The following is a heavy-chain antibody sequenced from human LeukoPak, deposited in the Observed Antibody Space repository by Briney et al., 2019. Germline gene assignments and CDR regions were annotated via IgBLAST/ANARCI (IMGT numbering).Heavy chain of an antibody. CDR2: ISWNSGSI. Sequence: GGSLRLSCAASGFTFDDYAMHWVRQAPGKGLEWVSGISWNSGSIGYADSVKGRFTISRDNAKNSLYLQMNSLRAEDTALYYCAKAGIMITFGGVIASWGQGTLVTVSS. CDR1: GFTFDDYA. D-gene: IGHD3-16*01. V-gene: IGHV3-9*01. J-gene: IGHJ5*01. CDR3: AKAGIMITFGGVIAS.